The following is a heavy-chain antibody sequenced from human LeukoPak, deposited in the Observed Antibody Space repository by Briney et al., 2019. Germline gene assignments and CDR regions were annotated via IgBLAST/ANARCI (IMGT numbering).Heavy chain of an antibody. CDR3: ARDPPSGSYFGWFDP. Sequence: PSETLSLTCTVSGGSISSYYWSWIRQPAGKGLEWIGRIYTSGSTNYNPSLKSRVTMSVDTSKNQFSLKLSSVTAADTAVYYCARDPPSGSYFGWFDPWGQGTLVTVSS. J-gene: IGHJ5*02. D-gene: IGHD1-26*01. CDR2: IYTSGST. V-gene: IGHV4-4*07. CDR1: GGSISSYY.